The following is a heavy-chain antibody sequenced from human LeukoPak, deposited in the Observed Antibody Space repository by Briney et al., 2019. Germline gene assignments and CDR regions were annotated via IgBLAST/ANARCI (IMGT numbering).Heavy chain of an antibody. CDR3: ARGYGSSRGWY. V-gene: IGHV3-23*01. CDR1: GFTFGSYA. Sequence: GGSLRLSCAASGFTFGSYAMSWVRQAPGKGLEWVSAISGSGGSTYYADSVKGRFTISRDNSKNTLYLQMNSLRAEDTAVYYCARGYGSSRGWYWGQGTLVTVSS. D-gene: IGHD6-6*01. J-gene: IGHJ4*02. CDR2: ISGSGGST.